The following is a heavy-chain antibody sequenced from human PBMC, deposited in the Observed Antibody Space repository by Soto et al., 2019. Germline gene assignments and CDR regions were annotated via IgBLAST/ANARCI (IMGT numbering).Heavy chain of an antibody. J-gene: IGHJ5*02. V-gene: IGHV3-15*01. CDR2: LTGKRAGGIS. Sequence: GGSLRLSCAVSGLNVSDVWMDWVRQAPGKGLEWVARLTGKRAGGISDYAAPVTGRFSISKDESKNSLYLQMNSLRTEDTADYQCTTDGGVSEYPLFWAWGQGTLVTVSS. D-gene: IGHD2-8*02. CDR3: TTDGGVSEYPLFWA. CDR1: GLNVSDVW.